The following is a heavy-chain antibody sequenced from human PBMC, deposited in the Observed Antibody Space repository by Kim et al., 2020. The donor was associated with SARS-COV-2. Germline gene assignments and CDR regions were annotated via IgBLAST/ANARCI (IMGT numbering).Heavy chain of an antibody. CDR2: IWYDGSNK. Sequence: GGSLRLSCAASGFTFSSYAMHWVRQAPGKGLEWVAVIWYDGSNKYYADSVKGRFTISRDNSKNTLYLQMNSLRAEDTAVYYCAKDQEAAGDYYYYGMDVWGQGTTVTVSS. CDR1: GFTFSSYA. J-gene: IGHJ6*02. CDR3: AKDQEAAGDYYYYGMDV. D-gene: IGHD6-13*01. V-gene: IGHV3-33*06.